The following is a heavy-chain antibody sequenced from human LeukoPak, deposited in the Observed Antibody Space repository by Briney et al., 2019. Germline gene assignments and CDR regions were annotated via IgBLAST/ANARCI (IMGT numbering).Heavy chain of an antibody. D-gene: IGHD1-7*01. Sequence: GGSLRLPCAASGFTFSSYGMHWVRQAPGKGLEWVAFIRNDGSKKYYADSVKGRFTISRDNSKNTLYLQMNSLRTEDTAVYYCAKDRITGTTDYFDSWGQGTLVTVSS. V-gene: IGHV3-30*02. CDR1: GFTFSSYG. CDR2: IRNDGSKK. CDR3: AKDRITGTTDYFDS. J-gene: IGHJ4*01.